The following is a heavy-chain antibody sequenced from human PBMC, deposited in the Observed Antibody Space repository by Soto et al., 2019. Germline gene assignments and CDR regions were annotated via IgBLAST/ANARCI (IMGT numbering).Heavy chain of an antibody. Sequence: ASVKVSCKASGYTFTSYYMHWVRQAPGQGLEWMGIINPSGGSTSYAQKFQGRVTMTWDTSTSTVYMELSSLRSEDTAVYYCAREPRYMATPYTDSYYYYGMDVWGQGTTVTVSS. CDR3: AREPRYMATPYTDSYYYYGMDV. D-gene: IGHD5-12*01. V-gene: IGHV1-46*01. CDR2: INPSGGST. J-gene: IGHJ6*02. CDR1: GYTFTSYY.